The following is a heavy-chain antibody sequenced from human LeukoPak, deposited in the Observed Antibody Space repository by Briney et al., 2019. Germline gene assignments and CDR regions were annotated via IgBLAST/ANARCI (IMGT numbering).Heavy chain of an antibody. CDR2: IIPIFGTA. J-gene: IGHJ6*03. D-gene: IGHD1-7*01. V-gene: IGHV1-69*05. CDR3: ARSGTTGYYYYMDV. CDR1: GGTFSSYA. Sequence: ASVKVSCKASGGTFSSYATSWVRQAPGQGLEWMGGIIPIFGTANYAQKFQGRVTITTDESTSTAYMELSSLRSEDTAVYYCARSGTTGYYYYMDVWGKGTTVTVSS.